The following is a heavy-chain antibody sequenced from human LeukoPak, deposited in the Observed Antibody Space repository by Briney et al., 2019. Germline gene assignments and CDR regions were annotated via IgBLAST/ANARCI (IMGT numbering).Heavy chain of an antibody. V-gene: IGHV3-21*01. J-gene: IGHJ6*03. CDR1: GFTFSSYS. D-gene: IGHD5-24*01. Sequence: GGSLRLSCAASGFTFSSYSMNWVRQAPGKGLEWVSSISSSSSYIYYADAVRGRFTISRDNAKNSLFLQMNSLRVDDTAIYYCARAGEMRYMDAWGKGTAVAVSS. CDR2: ISSSSSYI. CDR3: ARAGEMRYMDA.